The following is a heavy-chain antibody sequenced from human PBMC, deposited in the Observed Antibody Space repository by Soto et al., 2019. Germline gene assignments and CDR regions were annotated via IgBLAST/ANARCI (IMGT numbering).Heavy chain of an antibody. CDR2: ISYDGSNK. D-gene: IGHD6-13*01. V-gene: IGHV3-30-3*01. Sequence: GGSLRLSCAASGFTFSSYAMHWVRQAPGKGLEWVAVISYDGSNKYYADSVKGRFTISRDNSKNTLYLQMNSLRAEDTAVYYCARGPGYEAAASFDYWGQGTLVTVSS. CDR3: ARGPGYEAAASFDY. CDR1: GFTFSSYA. J-gene: IGHJ4*02.